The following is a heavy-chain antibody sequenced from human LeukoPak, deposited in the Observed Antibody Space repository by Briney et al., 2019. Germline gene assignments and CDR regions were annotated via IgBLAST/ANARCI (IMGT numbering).Heavy chain of an antibody. Sequence: SQTLSLTCTVSGGSISSGSYYWSWIRQPAGKGLEWIGRIYTSGSTNYNPSLKSRVTISVDTSKNQFSLKLSSVTAADTDVYYCATGGSGSYLFDYWGQGTLVTVSS. CDR2: IYTSGST. D-gene: IGHD3-10*01. J-gene: IGHJ4*02. CDR3: ATGGSGSYLFDY. CDR1: GGSISSGSYY. V-gene: IGHV4-61*02.